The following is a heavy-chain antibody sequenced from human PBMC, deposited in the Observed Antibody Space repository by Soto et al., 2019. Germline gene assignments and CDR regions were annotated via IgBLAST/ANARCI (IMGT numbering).Heavy chain of an antibody. CDR3: ARESPAAAGRPSEYFQH. J-gene: IGHJ1*01. Sequence: GGSLRLSCAASGFTFSTYSMNWVRQAPGKGLEWVSSISSSSDYIYYADSVKGRFTISRDNSKNTLYLQMNSLRAEDTAVYYCARESPAAAGRPSEYFQHWGQGTLVTVSS. CDR2: ISSSSDYI. CDR1: GFTFSTYS. V-gene: IGHV3-21*01. D-gene: IGHD6-13*01.